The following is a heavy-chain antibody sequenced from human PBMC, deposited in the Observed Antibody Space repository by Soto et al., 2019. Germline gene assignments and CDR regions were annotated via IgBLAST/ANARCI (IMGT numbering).Heavy chain of an antibody. Sequence: GGSLRLSCAASGFTFTRYSMNWVRQAPGKGLEWVSSISSTTNYIYYGDSMKGRFTISRDNAKNSLYLEMNSLRAEDTAVYFCAREKIVVGSGPAFQFWGQGALVTAPQ. D-gene: IGHD2-2*01. CDR1: GFTFTRYS. J-gene: IGHJ4*02. CDR3: AREKIVVGSGPAFQF. V-gene: IGHV3-21*06. CDR2: ISSTTNYI.